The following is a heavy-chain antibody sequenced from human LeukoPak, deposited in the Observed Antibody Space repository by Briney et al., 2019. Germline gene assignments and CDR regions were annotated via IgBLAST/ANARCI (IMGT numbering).Heavy chain of an antibody. CDR2: IYYTGST. V-gene: IGHV4-59*01. J-gene: IGHJ4*02. Sequence: PSETLSLTCTVSGDSISSYYWTWIRQPPGKGLEWIGYIYYTGSTNYNPSLRSRVTISVDTSKNQFSLNLSSVTAADTAVYYCARSHGSGSYYNLNDYWGQGILVTVSS. CDR1: GDSISSYY. CDR3: ARSHGSGSYYNLNDY. D-gene: IGHD3-10*01.